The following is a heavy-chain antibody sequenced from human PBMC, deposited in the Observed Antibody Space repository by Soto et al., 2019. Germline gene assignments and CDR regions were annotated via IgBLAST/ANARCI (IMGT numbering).Heavy chain of an antibody. D-gene: IGHD3-9*01. CDR1: GGTFSSYA. V-gene: IGHV1-69*13. Sequence: SVKVSCKASGGTFSSYAISWVRQAPGQGLEWIGGIIPIFGTANYAQKFQGRVTITADESTSKAYMELSSLRSEDTAVYYCASKSFDVALPKPPYYYYGMDVWGQGTTVTVSS. CDR3: ASKSFDVALPKPPYYYYGMDV. CDR2: IIPIFGTA. J-gene: IGHJ6*02.